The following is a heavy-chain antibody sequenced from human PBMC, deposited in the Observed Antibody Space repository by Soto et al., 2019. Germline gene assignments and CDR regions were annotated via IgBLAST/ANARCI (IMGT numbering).Heavy chain of an antibody. CDR2: ISSRRTYI. V-gene: IGHV3-21*01. Sequence: ESGGGLVKPGGSLRLSCAASGFTFSDYTVNWVRQAPGKGLDWVSSISSRRTYIYYADSVKGRFTISRDNAKNSLYLQMNSLRAEDTAVYYCARDNAKGFDLWGQGTLVTVSS. CDR3: ARDNAKGFDL. CDR1: GFTFSDYT. J-gene: IGHJ5*02.